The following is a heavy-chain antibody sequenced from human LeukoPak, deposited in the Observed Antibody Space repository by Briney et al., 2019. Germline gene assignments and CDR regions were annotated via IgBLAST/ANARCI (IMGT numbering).Heavy chain of an antibody. CDR2: ISSNGGST. D-gene: IGHD4-17*01. CDR3: ARSVTTVTTGLDY. CDR1: GFTFSSYA. V-gene: IGHV3-64*01. Sequence: GGSLGLSCAASGFTFSSYAMHWVRQAPGKGLEYVSAISSNGGSTYYANSVKGRFTISRDSSKNTLYLQMGSLRAEDMAVYYCARSVTTVTTGLDYWGQGTLVTVSS. J-gene: IGHJ4*02.